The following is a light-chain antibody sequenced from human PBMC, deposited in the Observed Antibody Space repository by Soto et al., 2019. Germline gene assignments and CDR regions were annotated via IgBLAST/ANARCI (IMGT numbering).Light chain of an antibody. V-gene: IGLV2-14*01. CDR2: DVT. J-gene: IGLJ1*01. CDR1: SSDVGGYNY. CDR3: SSYSTSTTPSDV. Sequence: QSVLTQPASVSGSPGQSITISCTGTSSDVGGYNYVSWYQQPPGKAPKLMIYDVTNRPSGVSDRFSGSKSGNTASLTISGLRPEDEADYYCSSYSTSTTPSDVFGTGTKLTVL.